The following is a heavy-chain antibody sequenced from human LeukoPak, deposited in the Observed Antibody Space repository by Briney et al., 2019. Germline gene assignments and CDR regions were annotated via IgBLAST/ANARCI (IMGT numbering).Heavy chain of an antibody. CDR1: GYTFTSYG. CDR3: ARDLSWAEVTGIKSDWYFDL. Sequence: ASVKVSCKASGYTFTSYGINWVRQAPGQGLEWMGWISGYTGNTNYAQKVQGRVTMTTDTSTSTAYMELRSLRSDDTAVYYCARDLSWAEVTGIKSDWYFDLWGRGTLVTVSS. D-gene: IGHD1-20*01. V-gene: IGHV1-18*01. J-gene: IGHJ2*01. CDR2: ISGYTGNT.